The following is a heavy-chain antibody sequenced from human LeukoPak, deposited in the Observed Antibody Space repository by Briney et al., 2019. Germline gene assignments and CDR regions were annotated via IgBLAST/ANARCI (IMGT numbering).Heavy chain of an antibody. CDR1: GFTFSSYA. Sequence: GRSLRPSCAASGFTFSSYAMHWVRQAPGKGLEWVAVISYDGSNKYYADSVKGRFTISRDNSKNTLYLQMNSLRAEDTAVYYCARVEVVVVVAALFDAFDIWGQGTMVTVSS. D-gene: IGHD2-15*01. CDR3: ARVEVVVVVAALFDAFDI. V-gene: IGHV3-30*04. CDR2: ISYDGSNK. J-gene: IGHJ3*02.